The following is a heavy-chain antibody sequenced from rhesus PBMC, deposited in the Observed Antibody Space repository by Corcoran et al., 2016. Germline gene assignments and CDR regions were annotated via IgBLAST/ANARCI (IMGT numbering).Heavy chain of an antibody. CDR2: IHGAKRGT. J-gene: IGHJ4*01. D-gene: IGHD1-38*01. CDR3: AIYLTWTIDY. CDR1: GGSISSNF. Sequence: QVQLQESGPGLLKPSETLSLTCTVSGGSISSNFWSGIPQVPVKGLGGIGDIHGAKRGTSSHPSHESRVAVSRDTSKNQFSLRWNSVTAADTAVYYCAIYLTWTIDYWGQGVMVTVTS. V-gene: IGHV4-147*01.